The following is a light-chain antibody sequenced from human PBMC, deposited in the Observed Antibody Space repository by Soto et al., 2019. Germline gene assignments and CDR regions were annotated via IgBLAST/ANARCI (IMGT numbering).Light chain of an antibody. J-gene: IGKJ2*01. CDR1: QSISTY. V-gene: IGKV1-5*03. CDR2: KAS. CDR3: QQYNSYSPYT. Sequence: DIQMTQSPSTPSASVGDRVTITCRASQSISTYLAWYQQKPGNAPKLLIYKASNLQSGVPSRFSGSGSGTDFTPTISSLQPDDFATYYCQQYNSYSPYTFGQGTNLEIK.